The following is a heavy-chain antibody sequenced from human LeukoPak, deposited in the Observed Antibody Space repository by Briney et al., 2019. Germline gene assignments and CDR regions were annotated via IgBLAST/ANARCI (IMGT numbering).Heavy chain of an antibody. V-gene: IGHV4-61*01. D-gene: IGHD3-22*01. J-gene: IGHJ4*02. Sequence: SETLYLTCAVSGGSISSSSYYWSWIRQPPGKGLEWIGYIYYSGSTNYNPSLKSRVTISVDTSKNQFSLKLSSVTAADTAVYYCARVANAYDSSGYYPKPYYFDYWGQGTLVTVSS. CDR1: GGSISSSSYY. CDR3: ARVANAYDSSGYYPKPYYFDY. CDR2: IYYSGST.